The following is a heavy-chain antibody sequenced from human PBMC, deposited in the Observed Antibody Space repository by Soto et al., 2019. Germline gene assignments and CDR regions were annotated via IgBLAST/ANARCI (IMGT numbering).Heavy chain of an antibody. D-gene: IGHD2-15*01. CDR3: ARGGVVVAPRDAFDL. V-gene: IGHV1-69*02. Sequence: ASVKVSCKASGGTFSSYTISWVRQAPGQGLEWMGRIIPILGIANYAQKFQGRVTITADKSTSTAYTELSSLRSEDTAVYYCARGGVVVAPRDAFDLWGQGPMVTVSS. CDR1: GGTFSSYT. CDR2: IIPILGIA. J-gene: IGHJ3*01.